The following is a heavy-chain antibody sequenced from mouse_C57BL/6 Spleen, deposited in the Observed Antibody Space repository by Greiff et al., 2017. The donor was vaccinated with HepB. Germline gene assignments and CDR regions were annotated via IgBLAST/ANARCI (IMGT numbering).Heavy chain of an antibody. CDR1: GYTFTGYW. V-gene: IGHV1-9*01. CDR3: ALFYDYDVGRDY. J-gene: IGHJ2*01. Sequence: QVQLKQSGAELMKPGASVKLSCKATGYTFTGYWIEWVKQRPGHGLEWIGEILPGIGSTNYNEKLKGKSTFTVDTYSSAYYMQLSCLTTEDSAIYYCALFYDYDVGRDYWGQGTTLAVSS. D-gene: IGHD2-4*01. CDR2: ILPGIGST.